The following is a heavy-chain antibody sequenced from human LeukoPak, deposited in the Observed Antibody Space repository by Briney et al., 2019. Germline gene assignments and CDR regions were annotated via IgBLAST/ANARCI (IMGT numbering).Heavy chain of an antibody. J-gene: IGHJ4*02. D-gene: IGHD6-6*01. CDR2: INHSGST. V-gene: IGHV4-34*01. CDR1: GESFSDYY. Sequence: SETLSLTCAVYGESFSDYYWSWIRQSPEKGLEWTEEINHSGSTNYNPSLKSRVTISVDTSKSQFSLKLNSIIAADTAVYYCARVDSWSSIDSWGQGTLVTVSS. CDR3: ARVDSWSSIDS.